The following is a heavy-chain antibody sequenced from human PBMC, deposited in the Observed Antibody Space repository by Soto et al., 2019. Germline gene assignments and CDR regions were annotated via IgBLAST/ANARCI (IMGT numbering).Heavy chain of an antibody. CDR3: ARVGVAPGRLNWFDP. J-gene: IGHJ5*02. CDR2: IKQDGSEK. V-gene: IGHV3-7*01. CDR1: GCTFSSYW. Sequence: GGSLRLSCAAAGCTFSSYWVNWVRQAPGKGLEWVANIKQDGSEKYYVDSVKGRLTISRDNAENSLHLQMNSLRAEDTAVYYCARVGVAPGRLNWFDPWGQGTLVTVSS. D-gene: IGHD6-13*01.